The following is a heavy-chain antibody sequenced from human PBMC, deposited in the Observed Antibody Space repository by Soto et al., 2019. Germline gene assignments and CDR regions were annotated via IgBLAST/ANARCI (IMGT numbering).Heavy chain of an antibody. D-gene: IGHD3-22*01. J-gene: IGHJ6*02. Sequence: PSETLSLTCTVSGGSISSYYWSWIRQPPGKGLEWIGYIYYSGSTNYNPSLKSRVTISVDTSKNQFSLKLSSVTAADTAVYYCARELYYYDSSGYYNGIYDYYYGMDVWGQGTTVTVSS. V-gene: IGHV4-59*01. CDR1: GGSISSYY. CDR2: IYYSGST. CDR3: ARELYYYDSSGYYNGIYDYYYGMDV.